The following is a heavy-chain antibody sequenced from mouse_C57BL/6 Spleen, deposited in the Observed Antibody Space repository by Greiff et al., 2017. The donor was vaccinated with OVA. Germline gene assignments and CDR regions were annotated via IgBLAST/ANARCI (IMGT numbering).Heavy chain of an antibody. Sequence: QVQLQQPGAELVKPGASVKLSCKASGYTFTSYWMQWVKQRPGQGLEWIGEIDPSDSYTNYNQKFKGKATLTVDTSSSTAYLQLSSLTSEDSAVYYCARSGYYGTPYAMDYWGQGTSGTVSS. CDR2: IDPSDSYT. J-gene: IGHJ4*01. CDR3: ARSGYYGTPYAMDY. D-gene: IGHD1-1*01. V-gene: IGHV1-50*01. CDR1: GYTFTSYW.